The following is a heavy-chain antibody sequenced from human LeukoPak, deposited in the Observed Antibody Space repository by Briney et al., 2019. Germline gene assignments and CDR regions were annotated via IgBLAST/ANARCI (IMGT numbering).Heavy chain of an antibody. J-gene: IGHJ3*02. CDR3: ARDKDGFDI. Sequence: QSGGSLRLSCAASGLTVSSNSVSWVRQAPGKGLEWVSIIYTGGDTYYANSVKGRFTISRDNSKNTLYLQMNSLPAEDTAVYYCARDKDGFDIWGQGTMVTVSS. CDR2: IYTGGDT. CDR1: GLTVSSNS. V-gene: IGHV3-66*02.